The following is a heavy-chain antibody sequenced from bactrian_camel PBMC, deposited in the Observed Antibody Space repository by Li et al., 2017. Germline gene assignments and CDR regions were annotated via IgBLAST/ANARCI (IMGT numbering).Heavy chain of an antibody. Sequence: VQLVESGGGLVQPGESLTLSCVASGFPFFTKAMSWVRQPPGKGLEWVSGIGNAGQYPIYGDSVKGRFTISRDNAKNTLYLELTNLNSEDTAMYYCTKDACPGVRWCFFGYWGQGTQVTVS. V-gene: IGHV3S42*01. CDR2: IGNAGQYP. J-gene: IGHJ6*01. CDR3: TKDACPGVRWCFFGY. CDR1: GFPFFTKA. D-gene: IGHD1*01.